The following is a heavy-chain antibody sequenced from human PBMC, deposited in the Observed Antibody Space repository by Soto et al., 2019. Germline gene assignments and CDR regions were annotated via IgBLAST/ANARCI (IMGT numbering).Heavy chain of an antibody. CDR2: IKSKTDGGTT. CDR1: GFTFSNAW. D-gene: IGHD6-13*01. CDR3: ARDFGSSSWSELTYNWFDP. J-gene: IGHJ5*02. Sequence: GGSLRLSCAASGFTFSNAWINWVRQAPGKGLEWVGRIKSKTDGGTTDFAAPVKGRFAISRDDSKNMVYLQMNSLRAEDTAVYYCARDFGSSSWSELTYNWFDPWGQGTLVTVSS. V-gene: IGHV3-15*07.